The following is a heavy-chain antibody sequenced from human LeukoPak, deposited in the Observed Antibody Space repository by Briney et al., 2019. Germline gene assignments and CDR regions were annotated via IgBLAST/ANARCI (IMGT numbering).Heavy chain of an antibody. D-gene: IGHD1-26*01. J-gene: IGHJ4*02. Sequence: LRLSCAASGFTFSSYGMHWIRQPPGKALEWLALIDWDDDKYYSTSLKTRLTISKDTSKNQVVLTMTNMDPVDTATYYCARTRATTKGLANFDYWGQGTLVTVSS. CDR1: GFTFSSYGM. CDR3: ARTRATTKGLANFDY. CDR2: IDWDDDK. V-gene: IGHV2-70*01.